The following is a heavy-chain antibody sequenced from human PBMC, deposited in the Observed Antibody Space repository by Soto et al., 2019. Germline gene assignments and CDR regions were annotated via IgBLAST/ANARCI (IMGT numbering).Heavy chain of an antibody. D-gene: IGHD3-3*01. V-gene: IGHV1-58*01. CDR3: AAGQTVLRFLEWLPNWFDP. J-gene: IGHJ5*02. CDR2: IVVGSGNT. CDR1: GFTFTSSA. Sequence: SVKVSCKASGFTFTSSAVQWVRQARGQRLEWIGGIVVGSGNTNYAQKFQERVTITRDMSTSKAYMELSSLRSENTAVHYCAAGQTVLRFLEWLPNWFDPWGQGTLVTVSS.